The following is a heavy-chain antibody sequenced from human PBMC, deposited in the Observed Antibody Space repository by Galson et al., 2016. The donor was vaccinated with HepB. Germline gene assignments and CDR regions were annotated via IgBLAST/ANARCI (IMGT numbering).Heavy chain of an antibody. CDR1: GFTFSHLA. CDR2: ISYDGRKR. CDR3: ATDDDGGDYRLDY. V-gene: IGHV3-30*04. Sequence: SLRLSCATSGFTFSHLALHWVRQAPGKGLEWVTVISYDGRKRYYADSVKGRFSISRDDSKSTLYLEMNSLRPEDTAWYYCATDDDGGDYRLDYWGQGTPVTVSS. D-gene: IGHD4-17*01. J-gene: IGHJ4*02.